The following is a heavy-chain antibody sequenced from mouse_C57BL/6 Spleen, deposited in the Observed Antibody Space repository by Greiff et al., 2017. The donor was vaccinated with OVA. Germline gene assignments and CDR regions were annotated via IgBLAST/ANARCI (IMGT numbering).Heavy chain of an antibody. CDR1: GYTFTSYW. D-gene: IGHD2-3*01. CDR3: ARESAGDGYYEGWFAY. CDR2: INPSNGGT. V-gene: IGHV1-53*01. Sequence: QVHVKQPGTELVKPGASVKLSCKASGYTFTSYWMHWVKQRPGQGLEWIGNINPSNGGTNYNEKFKSKATLTVDKSSSTAYMQLSSLTSEDSAVYYCARESAGDGYYEGWFAYWGQGTLVTVSA. J-gene: IGHJ3*01.